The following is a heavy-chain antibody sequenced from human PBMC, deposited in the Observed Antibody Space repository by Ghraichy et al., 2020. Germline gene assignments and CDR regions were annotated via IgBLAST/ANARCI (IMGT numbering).Heavy chain of an antibody. J-gene: IGHJ4*02. CDR1: GFTFSSYA. CDR3: AKDHGSKWLRAFDY. CDR2: ISENSGNT. V-gene: IGHV3-23*01. Sequence: LSLTCAASGFTFSSYAMSWVRQAPGKGLEWVSAISENSGNTYYADSVKGRCTISRDNSENTLFLQMSGLRAEDTAVYYCAKDHGSKWLRAFDYWGQGALVTVSS. D-gene: IGHD5-18*01.